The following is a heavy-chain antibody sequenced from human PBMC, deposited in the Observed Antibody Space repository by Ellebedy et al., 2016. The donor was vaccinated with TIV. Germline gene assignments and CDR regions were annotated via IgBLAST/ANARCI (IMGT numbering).Heavy chain of an antibody. Sequence: MPSETLSLTCAVYGGSFSGYYWSWIRQPPGKGLEWIGEINHSVSTNYNPSLKSRVTISVDTSKNQFSLQLRSVTAAYTAVYYCARGVYGDYVSYYYYGMDVWGQGTTVTVSS. CDR2: INHSVST. CDR1: GGSFSGYY. D-gene: IGHD4-17*01. CDR3: ARGVYGDYVSYYYYGMDV. J-gene: IGHJ6*02. V-gene: IGHV4-34*01.